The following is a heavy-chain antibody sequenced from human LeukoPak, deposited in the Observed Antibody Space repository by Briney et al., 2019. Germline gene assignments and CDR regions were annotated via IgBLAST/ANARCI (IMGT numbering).Heavy chain of an antibody. CDR1: GFTFSSYA. D-gene: IGHD6-19*01. CDR2: IFGRGGST. J-gene: IGHJ4*02. Sequence: GGSLRLSCAASGFTFSSYAMYWVRQAPGKGLEWVSGIFGRGGSTHYADSVKGRFTISRDNSKNTVYLQMNSLRAEDTAVYYCAKTTTGYSSGRFSGWPVDYWGQGTLATVCS. V-gene: IGHV3-23*01. CDR3: AKTTTGYSSGRFSGWPVDY.